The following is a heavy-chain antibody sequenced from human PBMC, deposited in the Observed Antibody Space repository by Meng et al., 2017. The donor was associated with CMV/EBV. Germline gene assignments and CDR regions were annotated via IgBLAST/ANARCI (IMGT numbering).Heavy chain of an antibody. CDR2: ISYDGSNK. J-gene: IGHJ2*01. D-gene: IGHD5-18*01. CDR1: FTFSSYG. CDR3: AKDLIRGYSYGSFWYFDL. V-gene: IGHV3-30*18. Sequence: FTFSSYGMHWVRQAPGKGLEWVAVISYDGSNKYYADSMKGRFTISRDNSKNTLYLQMNSLRAEDTAVYYCAKDLIRGYSYGSFWYFDLWGRGTLVTVSS.